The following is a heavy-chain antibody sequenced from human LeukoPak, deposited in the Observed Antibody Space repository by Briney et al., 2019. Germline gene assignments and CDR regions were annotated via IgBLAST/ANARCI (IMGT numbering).Heavy chain of an antibody. V-gene: IGHV3-23*01. Sequence: GGSLRLSCAASGFTYSSCAMSWVRQAPGKGLEWVSTVRGSGGGTYYADSVKGRFTISRDNSKNTLYLQMNSLRAEDTAVYYCAKEPATRWLATFDYRGQGTLVTVSS. D-gene: IGHD6-19*01. J-gene: IGHJ4*02. CDR2: VRGSGGGT. CDR3: AKEPATRWLATFDY. CDR1: GFTYSSCA.